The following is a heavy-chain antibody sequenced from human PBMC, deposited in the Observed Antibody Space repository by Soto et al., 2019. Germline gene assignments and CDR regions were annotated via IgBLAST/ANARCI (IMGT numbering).Heavy chain of an antibody. CDR3: VRGRGGSPSYDY. D-gene: IGHD1-26*01. V-gene: IGHV4-61*08. Sequence: PSETLSLTCTVSNGSISSCDYYWSWIRQPPGKGLEWIGFVYNSGTTYYNPSLTSRATISVDSSKNQFALKLNSVTAADTAVYYCVRGRGGSPSYDYWGQGTLVTVS. CDR1: NGSISSCDYY. CDR2: VYNSGTT. J-gene: IGHJ4*02.